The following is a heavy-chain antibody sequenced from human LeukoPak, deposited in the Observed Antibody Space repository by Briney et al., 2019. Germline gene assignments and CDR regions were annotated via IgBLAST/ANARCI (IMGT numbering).Heavy chain of an antibody. Sequence: ASVKVSCKTSGYTFTGYYIHWVRQAPGQGLEWMGWINPTNGGKNYAQKFQGRVTVTRDTSISTAYVELSGLRSDDTAIYYCARQTIRPFDYWGQGTLVTVSA. CDR1: GYTFTGYY. V-gene: IGHV1-2*02. CDR2: INPTNGGK. CDR3: ARQTIRPFDY. D-gene: IGHD3-9*01. J-gene: IGHJ4*02.